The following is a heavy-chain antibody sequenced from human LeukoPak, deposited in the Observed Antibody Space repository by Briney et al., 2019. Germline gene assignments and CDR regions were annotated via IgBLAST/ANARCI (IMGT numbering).Heavy chain of an antibody. CDR2: IIPIFGTA. Sequence: SVKVSCKASGGTFSSYAISWVRQAPGQGLEWMGGIIPIFGTANYAQKFQGRVTMTRDTSISTAYMELSRLRSVDTAVYYCARHRRPGIADWRAFDIWGQGTMVTVSS. J-gene: IGHJ3*02. CDR1: GGTFSSYA. CDR3: ARHRRPGIADWRAFDI. V-gene: IGHV1-69*05. D-gene: IGHD6-13*01.